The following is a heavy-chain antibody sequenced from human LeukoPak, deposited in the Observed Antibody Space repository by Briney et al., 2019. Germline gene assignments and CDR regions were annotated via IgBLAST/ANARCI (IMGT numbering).Heavy chain of an antibody. CDR2: ISGSGGST. D-gene: IGHD3-10*01. V-gene: IGHV3-23*01. CDR3: AKDQEVGYGSGSYRSFDY. CDR1: GFTVSANY. J-gene: IGHJ4*02. Sequence: GGSLRLSCAASGFTVSANYMSWVRQAPGKGLEWVSAISGSGGSTYYADSVKGRFTISRDNSKNTLYLQMNSLRAEDTAVYYCAKDQEVGYGSGSYRSFDYWGQGTLVTVSS.